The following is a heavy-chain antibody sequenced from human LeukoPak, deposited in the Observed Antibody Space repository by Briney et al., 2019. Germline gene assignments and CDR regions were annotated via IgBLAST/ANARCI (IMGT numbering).Heavy chain of an antibody. CDR2: IWYDGSNK. Sequence: GGSLRLSCAASGFTFSSYGIHWVRQAPGKGLEWVAVIWYDGSNKYYADSVKGRFTISRDNSKNTLYLQMNSLRAEDTAVYYCARDITPRGSGVFDYWGQGTLVTVSS. CDR3: ARDITPRGSGVFDY. CDR1: GFTFSSYG. J-gene: IGHJ4*02. D-gene: IGHD1-20*01. V-gene: IGHV3-33*01.